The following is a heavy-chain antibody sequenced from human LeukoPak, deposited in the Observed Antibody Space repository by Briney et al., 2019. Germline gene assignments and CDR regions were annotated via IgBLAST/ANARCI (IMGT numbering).Heavy chain of an antibody. Sequence: TGGSLRLSCAASGFTFSSYAMSWVRQAPGKGLEWVSAISGSGGSTYYADSVKGRFAISRDNSKNTLYLQMNSLRAEDTAVYYCAKSIAVAGRAKDDAFDIWGQGTMVTVSS. CDR1: GFTFSSYA. J-gene: IGHJ3*02. V-gene: IGHV3-23*01. CDR2: ISGSGGST. D-gene: IGHD6-19*01. CDR3: AKSIAVAGRAKDDAFDI.